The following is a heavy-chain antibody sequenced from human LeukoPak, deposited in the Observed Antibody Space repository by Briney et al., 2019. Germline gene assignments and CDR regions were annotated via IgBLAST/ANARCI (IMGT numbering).Heavy chain of an antibody. D-gene: IGHD5-24*01. CDR3: AREKMATIDY. CDR2: IYYSGST. J-gene: IGHJ4*02. CDR1: GGSISSYY. Sequence: SKTLSLTCTVSGGSISSYYWSWIRQPPGKGLEWIGYIYYSGSTNYNPSLKGRVTISVDTSKNQFSLKLSSVTAADTAVYYCAREKMATIDYWGQGTLVTVSS. V-gene: IGHV4-59*01.